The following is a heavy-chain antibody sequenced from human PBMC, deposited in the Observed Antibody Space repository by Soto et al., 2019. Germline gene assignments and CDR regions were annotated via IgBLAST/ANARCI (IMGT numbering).Heavy chain of an antibody. CDR3: ARDSLKRNWFDP. V-gene: IGHV1-69*13. CDR1: GGTFSSYA. Sequence: GASVKVSCKASGGTFSSYAISWVRQAPGQGLEWMGGIIPIFGTANYAQKFQGRVTITADESTSTAYMELSSLRSEDTAVYYCARDSLKRNWFDPWGQGTLVTVSS. J-gene: IGHJ5*02. CDR2: IIPIFGTA.